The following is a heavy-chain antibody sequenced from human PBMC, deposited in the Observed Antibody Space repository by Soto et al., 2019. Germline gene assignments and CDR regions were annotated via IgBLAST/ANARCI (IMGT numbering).Heavy chain of an antibody. Sequence: QLQLRESGPGLVKPSETLSLTCSVSGGSVSISTYYWAWVRQTPGKGMEWLGSILHSGSTYYNPSLKSRLTLYVDTSEDQLSLNLSSVTATDTGVYYCATLPAAMYFYGSDVWGPGTTVTVSS. D-gene: IGHD2-2*01. CDR3: ATLPAAMYFYGSDV. CDR1: GGSVSISTYY. J-gene: IGHJ6*02. CDR2: ILHSGST. V-gene: IGHV4-39*01.